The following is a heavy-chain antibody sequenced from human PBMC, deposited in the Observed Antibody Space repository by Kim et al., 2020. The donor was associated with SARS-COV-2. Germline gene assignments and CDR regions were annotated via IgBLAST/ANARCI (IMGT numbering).Heavy chain of an antibody. CDR2: ISYDGSNK. J-gene: IGHJ3*02. D-gene: IGHD4-17*01. Sequence: GGSLRLSCAASGFTFSSYGMHWVRQAPGKGLEWVAVISYDGSNKYYADSVKGRFTISRDNSKNTLYLQMNSLRAEDTAVYYCANVGGMTTVVTPGGAFDIWGQGTMVTVSS. V-gene: IGHV3-30*18. CDR3: ANVGGMTTVVTPGGAFDI. CDR1: GFTFSSYG.